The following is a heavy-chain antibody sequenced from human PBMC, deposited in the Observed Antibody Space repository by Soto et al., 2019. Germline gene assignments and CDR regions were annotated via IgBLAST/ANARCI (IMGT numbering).Heavy chain of an antibody. CDR2: INYDGYS. D-gene: IGHD3-10*01. Sequence: QVQLQESGPGLVKPSETLSLTCTVSGGSITNYYCSWFRQPPGKGLEWIGYINYDGYSAYNLSLRRRLTLSMDASKTRFSLMLESVTATDTAVYYCARHGFGPLHGLVDVWGPGTTVIVSS. V-gene: IGHV4-59*08. CDR1: GGSITNYY. J-gene: IGHJ6*02. CDR3: ARHGFGPLHGLVDV.